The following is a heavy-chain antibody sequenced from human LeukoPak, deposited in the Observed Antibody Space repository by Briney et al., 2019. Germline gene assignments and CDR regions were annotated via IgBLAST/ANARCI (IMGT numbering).Heavy chain of an antibody. Sequence: SETLSLTCTVSGGSISSNTYYWGWIRQPPGKGLEWIGSIYYSGSTYYNPSLKSRVTISADTSKNQFSLKLSSVTAADTAVYYCARVLRGGAQNYFDYWGQGTLVTVSS. J-gene: IGHJ4*02. D-gene: IGHD2-21*01. CDR1: GGSISSNTYY. V-gene: IGHV4-39*07. CDR3: ARVLRGGAQNYFDY. CDR2: IYYSGST.